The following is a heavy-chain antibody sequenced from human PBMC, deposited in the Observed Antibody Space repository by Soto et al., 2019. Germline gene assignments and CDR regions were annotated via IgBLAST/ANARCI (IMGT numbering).Heavy chain of an antibody. CDR2: IYYSGST. J-gene: IGHJ5*02. D-gene: IGHD3-10*01. CDR1: GGSISSGDYY. V-gene: IGHV4-30-4*01. Sequence: PSETLSLTCTVSGGSISSGDYYWSWIRQPPGKGLEWIGYIYYSGSTYYNPSLKSRVTISVDTSKNQFSLKLSSVTAADTAVYYCARVVTMVRGVIGWFDPWGQGTLVTVSS. CDR3: ARVVTMVRGVIGWFDP.